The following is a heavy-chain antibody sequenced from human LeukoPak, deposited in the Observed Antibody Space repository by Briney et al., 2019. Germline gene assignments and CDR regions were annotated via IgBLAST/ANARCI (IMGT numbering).Heavy chain of an antibody. D-gene: IGHD4-17*01. CDR2: IYTSGST. CDR1: GGSISSGNYY. J-gene: IGHJ2*01. CDR3: ATGIYDYGDYDPYWYFDL. Sequence: PSETLSLTCTVSGGSISSGNYYWSWIRQPAGKGLEWIGRIYTSGSTNYNPSLKSRVTMSVDTSKNQFSLKLSSVTAADTAVYYCATGIYDYGDYDPYWYFDLWGRGTLVTVSS. V-gene: IGHV4-61*02.